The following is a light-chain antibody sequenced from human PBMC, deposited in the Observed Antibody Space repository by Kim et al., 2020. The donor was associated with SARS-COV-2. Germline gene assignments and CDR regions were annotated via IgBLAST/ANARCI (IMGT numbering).Light chain of an antibody. Sequence: APGKTARITCGGDNIGTKSVHWYQQKPGQAPVLVVYYDSDRHSGIPERFSGSNSGNTATLTISRVEAGDEADYYCQVWDSSSDHLVFGGGTQLTVL. CDR2: YDS. CDR1: NIGTKS. CDR3: QVWDSSSDHLV. V-gene: IGLV3-21*03. J-gene: IGLJ3*02.